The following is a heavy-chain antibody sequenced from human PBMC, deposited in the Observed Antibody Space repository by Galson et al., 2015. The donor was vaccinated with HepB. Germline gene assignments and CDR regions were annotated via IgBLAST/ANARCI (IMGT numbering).Heavy chain of an antibody. V-gene: IGHV3-30*18. J-gene: IGHJ1*01. CDR1: GFTFSSYG. CDR2: ILYDGSNK. D-gene: IGHD2-2*02. Sequence: SLRLSCAASGFTFSSYGMHWVRQAPGKGLEWVAVILYDGSNKYYADSVKGRFTISRDNSKNTLYLQMNSLRAEDTAVYYCAKDGVVVPAAILGNFQHWGQGTLVTVSS. CDR3: AKDGVVVPAAILGNFQH.